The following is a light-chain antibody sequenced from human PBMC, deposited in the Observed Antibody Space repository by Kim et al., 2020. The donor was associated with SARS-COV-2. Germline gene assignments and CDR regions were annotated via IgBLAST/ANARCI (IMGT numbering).Light chain of an antibody. CDR3: QQSHTTPRT. J-gene: IGKJ1*01. V-gene: IGKV1-39*01. CDR1: QSISNF. CDR2: AAS. Sequence: ASVGDRVTITCRASQSISNFVNWYQQNIGEAPKLLIYAASSLQGGVPSRFSGSGSGTDFTLTISSLQPEDFATYYCQQSHTTPRTFGQGTKVDIK.